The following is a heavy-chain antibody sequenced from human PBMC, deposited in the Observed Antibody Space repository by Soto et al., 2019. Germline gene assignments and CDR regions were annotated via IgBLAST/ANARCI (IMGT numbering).Heavy chain of an antibody. D-gene: IGHD6-19*01. CDR2: VNPATGAA. J-gene: IGHJ3*02. V-gene: IGHV1-2*02. CDR3: AKGGGVRVAGSAAFDM. CDR1: GYPVTAYY. Sequence: QLHLVESGAVVKKPGASVTVSCSASGYPVTAYYMYWVRQAPGRGLERMGGVNPATGAAKYTQTSQGRVTLHRATSTSTVFRGVGGPTSEATAVFCWAKGGGVRVAGSAAFDMWGQGTLVTVSS.